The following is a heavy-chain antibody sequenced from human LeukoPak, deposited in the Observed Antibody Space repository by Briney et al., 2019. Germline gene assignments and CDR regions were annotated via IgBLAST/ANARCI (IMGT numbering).Heavy chain of an antibody. CDR3: ARGRVTIFGVVIWFYYMDV. J-gene: IGHJ6*03. Sequence: SETLSLTCAVYGGSFSGYYWSWIRQPPGKGLEWIGEINHSRSTNYNPSLKSRVTISVDTSKNQFSLKLSSVTAADTAVYYCARGRVTIFGVVIWFYYMDVWGKGTTVTVSS. V-gene: IGHV4-34*01. D-gene: IGHD3-3*01. CDR2: INHSRST. CDR1: GGSFSGYY.